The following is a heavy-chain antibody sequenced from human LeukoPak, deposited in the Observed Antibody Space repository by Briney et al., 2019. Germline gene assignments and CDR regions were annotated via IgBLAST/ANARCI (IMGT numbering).Heavy chain of an antibody. CDR2: IYYSGST. CDR1: GRSISSYY. CDR3: ARDASVYYER. Sequence: AETLSLPCTVSGRSISSYYWSWIRQPPGKGLEWIGYIYYSGSTNYNASLKSRVTISVDTSKNQFSLKLSSVTAADTAVYYCARDASVYYERWGQGTLFTVSS. V-gene: IGHV4-59*01. J-gene: IGHJ4*02. D-gene: IGHD3-22*01.